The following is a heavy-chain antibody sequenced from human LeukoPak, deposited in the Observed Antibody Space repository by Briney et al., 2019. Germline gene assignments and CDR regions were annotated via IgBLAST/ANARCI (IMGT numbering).Heavy chain of an antibody. CDR3: PKTPAPGNRTPSLLGSDP. J-gene: IGHJ5*02. CDR1: GVTFSSYG. CDR2: ISYDGSNK. Sequence: GGSLRLSCAASGVTFSSYGMHWVRQAPGKGLEWGAVISYDGSNKYYADSVKGRFTISRDNSKNTLYLQTNSLRAEDTAVYYCPKTPAPGNRTPSLLGSDPWGQGTLVTVSS. V-gene: IGHV3-30*18.